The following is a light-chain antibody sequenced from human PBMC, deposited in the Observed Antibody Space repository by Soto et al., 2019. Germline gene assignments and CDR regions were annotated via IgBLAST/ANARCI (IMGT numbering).Light chain of an antibody. CDR3: CSYAGSSVGDV. CDR1: SSDVGSYNL. CDR2: EGS. Sequence: QSALTQPASVSGSPGQSITISCTGTSSDVGSYNLVSWYQQHPGKAPKLMIYEGSKRPSGVSNRFSGSKSGNTASLTISGLQAEDEADYYCCSYAGSSVGDVFGTGTKLTVL. J-gene: IGLJ1*01. V-gene: IGLV2-23*01.